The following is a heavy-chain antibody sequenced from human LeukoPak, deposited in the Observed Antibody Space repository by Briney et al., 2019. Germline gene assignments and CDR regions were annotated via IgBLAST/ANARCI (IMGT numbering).Heavy chain of an antibody. J-gene: IGHJ5*02. CDR3: ARDFPYDSSGYYHNWFDP. D-gene: IGHD3-22*01. CDR1: GGTFSSYA. V-gene: IGHV1-69*13. CDR2: IIPIFGTA. Sequence: SAKVSCKASGGTFSSYAISWVRQAPGQGLEWMGGIIPIFGTANYAQKFQGRVTITADESTSTAYMELSSLRSEDTAVYYCARDFPYDSSGYYHNWFDPWGQGTLVTVSS.